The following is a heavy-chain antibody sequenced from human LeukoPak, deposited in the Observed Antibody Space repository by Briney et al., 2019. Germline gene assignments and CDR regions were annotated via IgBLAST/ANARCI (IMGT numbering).Heavy chain of an antibody. CDR3: ARDAYGYSYGIDY. CDR1: GYSISSGYY. Sequence: PSETLSLTCTVSGYSISSGYYWGWIRQPPGKGLEWIGSIYYSGNTYYNASLKSQVSISIDTSKNQFSLKLTSVTAADTAVYYCARDAYGYSYGIDYWGQGTLVTVSS. CDR2: IYYSGNT. D-gene: IGHD5-18*01. J-gene: IGHJ4*02. V-gene: IGHV4-38-2*02.